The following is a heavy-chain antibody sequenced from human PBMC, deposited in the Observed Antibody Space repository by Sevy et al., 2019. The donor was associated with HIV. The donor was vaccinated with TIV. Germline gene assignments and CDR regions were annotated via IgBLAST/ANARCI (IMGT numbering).Heavy chain of an antibody. V-gene: IGHV3-33*01. Sequence: GGSLRLSCTASGFTFSSYGMHWVRQAPGKGLEWVAVIWYDGSNKYYADSVKGRFTISRDNSKNTLYLQMNSLRAEDTAVYYCARDQYYDSSGSRFDYWGQGTLVTVSS. J-gene: IGHJ4*02. CDR2: IWYDGSNK. CDR1: GFTFSSYG. CDR3: ARDQYYDSSGSRFDY. D-gene: IGHD3-22*01.